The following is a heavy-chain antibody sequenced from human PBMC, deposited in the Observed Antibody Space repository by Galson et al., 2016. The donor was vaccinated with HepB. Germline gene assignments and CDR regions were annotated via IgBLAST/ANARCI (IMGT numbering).Heavy chain of an antibody. V-gene: IGHV1-18*01. CDR2: ISAYNGNT. CDR3: ARDTIPIAAAAAYYYYGMDV. J-gene: IGHJ6*02. Sequence: SVKVSCKASGYTFTSYGISWVRQAPGQGLEWMGWISAYNGNTNYAQKLQGRVTMTTDTSTSTAYVELRSLRSDDTAVYYCARDTIPIAAAAAYYYYGMDVWGQGTTVTVSS. D-gene: IGHD6-13*01. CDR1: GYTFTSYG.